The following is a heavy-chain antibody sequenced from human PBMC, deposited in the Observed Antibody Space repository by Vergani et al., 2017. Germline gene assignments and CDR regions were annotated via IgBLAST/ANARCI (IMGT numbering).Heavy chain of an antibody. CDR2: INHSGST. D-gene: IGHD2-15*01. V-gene: IGHV4-34*01. J-gene: IGHJ4*02. CDR1: GFTFSSYA. CDR3: ARSGIVVVVAATPVDFDY. Sequence: VQLLESGGGLVQPGGSLRLSCAASGFTFSSYAMSWVRQAPGKGLEWIGEINHSGSTNYNPSLKSRVTISVDTSKNQFSLKLSSVTAADTAVYYCARSGIVVVVAATPVDFDYWGQGTLVSVSS.